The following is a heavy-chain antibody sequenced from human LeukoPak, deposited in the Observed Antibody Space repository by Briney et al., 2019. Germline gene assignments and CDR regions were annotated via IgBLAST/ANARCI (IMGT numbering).Heavy chain of an antibody. D-gene: IGHD3-22*01. Sequence: SSETLSLTCAVYGGSFSGYYWSWIRQPPGKGLEWIGEINHSGSTNYNPSLKSRVTISVDASKNQFSLKLSSVTAADTAVYYCARGPYDSSGYPQYWYFDLWGRGTLVTVSS. CDR2: INHSGST. J-gene: IGHJ2*01. CDR3: ARGPYDSSGYPQYWYFDL. V-gene: IGHV4-34*01. CDR1: GGSFSGYY.